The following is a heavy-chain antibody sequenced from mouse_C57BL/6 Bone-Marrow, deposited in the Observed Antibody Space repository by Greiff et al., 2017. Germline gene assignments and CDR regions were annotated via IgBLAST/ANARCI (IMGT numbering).Heavy chain of an antibody. D-gene: IGHD2-12*01. V-gene: IGHV5-6*02. J-gene: IGHJ3*01. CDR1: GFTFSSYG. CDR3: ARRYVAWFAY. Sequence: EVKLMESGGDLVKPGGSLKLSCAASGFTFSSYGMSWVRQTPDKRLEWVATISSGGSYTYYPDSVKGRFTISRDNAKNTLYLQMSSLKSEDTAMYYCARRYVAWFAYWGQGTLVTVSA. CDR2: ISSGGSYT.